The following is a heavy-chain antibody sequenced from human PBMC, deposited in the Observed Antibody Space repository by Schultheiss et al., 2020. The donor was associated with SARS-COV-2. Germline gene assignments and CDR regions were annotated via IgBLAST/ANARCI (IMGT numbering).Heavy chain of an antibody. CDR1: GGSISSGGYY. D-gene: IGHD6-13*01. CDR3: ARDGAAAGTLAYYYYGMDV. Sequence: SETLSLTCTVSGGSISSGGYYWSWIRQPPGKGLEWIGYIYYSGSTYYNPSLKSRVTMSVDTSKNQFSLKLSSVTAADTAVYYCARDGAAAGTLAYYYYGMDVWGQGTTVTVSS. J-gene: IGHJ6*02. V-gene: IGHV4-61*08. CDR2: IYYSGST.